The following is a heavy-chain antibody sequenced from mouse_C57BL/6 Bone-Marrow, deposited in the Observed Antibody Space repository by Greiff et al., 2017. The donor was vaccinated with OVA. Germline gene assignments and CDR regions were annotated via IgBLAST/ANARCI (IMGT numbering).Heavy chain of an antibody. D-gene: IGHD2-5*01. CDR1: GYTFTSYW. CDR3: ARSDSNYYAMDY. Sequence: VKLQQPGAELVMPGASVKLSCKASGYTFTSYWMHWVKQRPGQGLEWIGEIDPSDSYTNYNQKFKGKSTLTVDKSSSTAYMQLSSLTSEDSAVYYCARSDSNYYAMDYWGQGTSVTVSS. J-gene: IGHJ4*01. CDR2: IDPSDSYT. V-gene: IGHV1-69*01.